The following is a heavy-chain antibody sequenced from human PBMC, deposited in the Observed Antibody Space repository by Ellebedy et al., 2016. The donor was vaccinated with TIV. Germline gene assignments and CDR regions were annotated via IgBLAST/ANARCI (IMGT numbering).Heavy chain of an antibody. J-gene: IGHJ4*02. D-gene: IGHD6-19*01. V-gene: IGHV1-3*01. CDR2: INAGNGNT. CDR1: GYTFTSYA. Sequence: AASVKVSCKASGYTFTSYAMHWVRQAPGQRLEWMGWINAGNGNTKYSQKFQGRVTITRDTSASTAYMELSSLRSEDTAVYYCARDGDSSGWLYFDYWGQGTLVTVSS. CDR3: ARDGDSSGWLYFDY.